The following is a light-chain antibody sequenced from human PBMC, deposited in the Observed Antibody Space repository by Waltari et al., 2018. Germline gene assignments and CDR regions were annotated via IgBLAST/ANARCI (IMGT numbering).Light chain of an antibody. CDR2: EVT. CDR3: SSYAGSNNLL. J-gene: IGLJ2*01. V-gene: IGLV2-8*01. Sequence: QSALTQPPSASGSPGQSVTISCTGTSSDVGGNNYVSWYQQHPGKVPKLRIYEVTKRPSGVPDRFSGSKSGNTASLTVSGLQAEDEADYYCSSYAGSNNLLFGGGTKLTVL. CDR1: SSDVGGNNY.